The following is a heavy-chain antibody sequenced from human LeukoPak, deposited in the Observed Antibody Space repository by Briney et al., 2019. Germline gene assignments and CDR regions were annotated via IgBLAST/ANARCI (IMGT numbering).Heavy chain of an antibody. CDR1: GYTFTGYY. J-gene: IGHJ4*02. V-gene: IGHV1-2*04. Sequence: ASVKVSCKASGYTFTGYYMHWVRQAPGQGLEWMGWINPNSGGTNYAQKFQGWVTMTRDTSISTAYMELSRLRSDDTAVYYCARGGSSSWYAQPPFDYWGQGTLVTVSS. D-gene: IGHD6-13*01. CDR2: INPNSGGT. CDR3: ARGGSSSWYAQPPFDY.